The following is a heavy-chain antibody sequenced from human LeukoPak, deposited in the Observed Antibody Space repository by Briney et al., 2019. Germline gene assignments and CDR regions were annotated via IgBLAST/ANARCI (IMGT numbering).Heavy chain of an antibody. CDR2: INPNSGDT. J-gene: IGHJ3*02. D-gene: IGHD3-16*01. CDR1: GYTFSGYY. V-gene: IGHV1-2*02. Sequence: ASVKVSCRASGYTFSGYYMHWVRQAPGRGLEWMGWINPNSGDTHYAQKFQGRVTMTRDTPIITAYMELSGLSSDDTSVFYCARGGAYVHDGLDIWGQGTMVTVSS. CDR3: ARGGAYVHDGLDI.